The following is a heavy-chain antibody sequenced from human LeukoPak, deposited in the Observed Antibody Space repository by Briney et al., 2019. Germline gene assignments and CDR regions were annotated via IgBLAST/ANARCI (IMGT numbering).Heavy chain of an antibody. D-gene: IGHD1-26*01. Sequence: SETLSLTCAVYGGSFSGYYWSWIRQAPGKGLEWIGEINHSGSTNYNPSLKSRVTISVDTSKNQFSLKLSSVTAADTAVYYCARGLGTLLGYWGQGTLVTVSS. CDR3: ARGLGTLLGY. CDR1: GGSFSGYY. V-gene: IGHV4-34*01. CDR2: INHSGST. J-gene: IGHJ4*02.